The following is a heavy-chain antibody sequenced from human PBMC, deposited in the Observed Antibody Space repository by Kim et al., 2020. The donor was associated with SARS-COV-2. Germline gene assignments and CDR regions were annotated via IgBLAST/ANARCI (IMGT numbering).Heavy chain of an antibody. J-gene: IGHJ5*02. CDR2: ISYDGSNK. V-gene: IGHV3-30*18. Sequence: GGSLRLSCAASGFTFSSYGMHWVRQAPGKGLEWVAVISYDGSNKYYADSVKGRFTISRDNSKNTLYLQMNSLRAEDTAVYYCAKDGEITFGDPWGQGTLVTVSS. CDR3: AKDGEITFGDP. D-gene: IGHD3-16*01. CDR1: GFTFSSYG.